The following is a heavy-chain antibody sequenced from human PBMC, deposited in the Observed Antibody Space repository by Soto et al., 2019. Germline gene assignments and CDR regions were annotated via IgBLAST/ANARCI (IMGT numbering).Heavy chain of an antibody. CDR1: GDSVSSNSAT. CDR3: ARGTPQGAVTDY. V-gene: IGHV6-1*01. Sequence: SQTLSLTCAISGDSVSSNSATWNWIRQSPSRGLEWLGRTYYRSKWFSEYALSVKSRITINPDTSKNQFSLQLNSVTPEDTAVYFCARGTPQGAVTDYWGQGTLVTVSS. CDR2: TYYRSKWFS. D-gene: IGHD3-16*02. J-gene: IGHJ4*02.